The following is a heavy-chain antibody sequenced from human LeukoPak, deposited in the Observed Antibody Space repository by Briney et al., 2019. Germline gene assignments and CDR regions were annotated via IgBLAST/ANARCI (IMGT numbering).Heavy chain of an antibody. CDR2: IYYSGST. CDR1: GGSISNYY. J-gene: IGHJ6*04. D-gene: IGHD1-26*01. V-gene: IGHV4-59*01. CDR3: ARVYVGVDV. Sequence: SETLSLTCTVSGGSISNYYWSWIRQPPGKGLEWIGYIYYSGSTNYNPSLKSRVTISVDTSKNQFSLKLSSVTAADTAVYYCARVYVGVDVWGKGTTVTVSS.